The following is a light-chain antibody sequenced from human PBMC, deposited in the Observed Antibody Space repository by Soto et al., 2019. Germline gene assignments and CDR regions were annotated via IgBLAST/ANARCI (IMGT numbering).Light chain of an antibody. CDR1: QSVNSN. Sequence: EIVMRQSPATLSVSPGESASLSGRASQSVNSNLAWCQQKPGQANRLLIYDASTRATGIPARFSGSGSGTEFTLTISSLQSEEFAVYYCKKRSNWPITVGEGTRLEIK. CDR2: DAS. CDR3: KKRSNWPIT. V-gene: IGKV3-15*01. J-gene: IGKJ5*01.